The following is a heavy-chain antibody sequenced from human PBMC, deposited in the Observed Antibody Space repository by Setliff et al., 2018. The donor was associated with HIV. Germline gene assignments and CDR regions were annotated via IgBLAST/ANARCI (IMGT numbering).Heavy chain of an antibody. D-gene: IGHD2-15*01. V-gene: IGHV3-73*01. J-gene: IGHJ4*02. CDR2: IKDRTDNYAT. CDR1: GFTFSGSP. CDR3: TTKGRDVYTLEAPG. Sequence: GGSLRLSCAASGFTFSGSPIHWVRQASGKGLEWLGRIKDRTDNYATAYAAPVKGRFTISRDDSKNMLYLQMNSLETEDTAVYYCTTKGRDVYTLEAPGWGQGTLVTVSS.